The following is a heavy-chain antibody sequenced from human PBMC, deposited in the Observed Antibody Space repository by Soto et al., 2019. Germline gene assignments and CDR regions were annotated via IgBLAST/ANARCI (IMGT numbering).Heavy chain of an antibody. Sequence: GGSLRLSCAASGFTFSRFGMSWVRQAPGKGLEWVSGISGGGNPTYYSDSVKGRFTISRDNSKNTLYLQMNSLRAEDTAVYYCAKDKVREQWLALLDYSGQGTLVIVSS. CDR2: ISGGGNPT. CDR3: AKDKVREQWLALLDY. J-gene: IGHJ4*02. V-gene: IGHV3-23*01. CDR1: GFTFSRFG. D-gene: IGHD6-19*01.